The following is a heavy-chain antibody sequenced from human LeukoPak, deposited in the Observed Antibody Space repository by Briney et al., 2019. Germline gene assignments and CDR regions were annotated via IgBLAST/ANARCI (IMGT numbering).Heavy chain of an antibody. CDR1: GYTFTAHY. V-gene: IGHV1-2*02. J-gene: IGHJ4*02. CDR3: ARDRRYYYDSGSYFDFDY. D-gene: IGHD3-10*01. Sequence: GASVKVSFKASGYTFTAHYMHWVRQAPGQGLEWMGWINPNSGGTNFAQKFQGRVTLTRDTSINTAYMELSGLRSDDTAAYYCARDRRYYYDSGSYFDFDYWGQGTLVTVPS. CDR2: INPNSGGT.